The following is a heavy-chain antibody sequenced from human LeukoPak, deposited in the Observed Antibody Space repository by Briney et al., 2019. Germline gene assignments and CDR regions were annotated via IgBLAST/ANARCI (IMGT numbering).Heavy chain of an antibody. CDR3: ARDSFRWEYGGSCDY. D-gene: IGHD2-15*01. CDR2: INTNTGIP. V-gene: IGHV7-4-1*02. CDR1: GYTFTSYA. J-gene: IGHJ4*02. Sequence: ASVKVSCKASGYTFTSYAMNWVRQAPGQGLEWMGWINTNTGIPTYAQGFTGRFVFSLDTSVSTAYLQISSLKAEDTAVYYCARDSFRWEYGGSCDYWGQGTLVTVSS.